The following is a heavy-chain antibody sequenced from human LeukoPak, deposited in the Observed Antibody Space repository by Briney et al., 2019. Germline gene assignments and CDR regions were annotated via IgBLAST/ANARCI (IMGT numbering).Heavy chain of an antibody. Sequence: GGSLRLSCVASGFTFSSYWMHWVRQAPGKGLEWVAVISYDGSNKYYADSVKGRFTISRDNSKNTLYLQMNSLRAEDTAVYYCASEPVGTANYYYGMDVWGQGTTVTVSS. V-gene: IGHV3-30-3*01. CDR2: ISYDGSNK. CDR3: ASEPVGTANYYYGMDV. D-gene: IGHD1-1*01. CDR1: GFTFSSYW. J-gene: IGHJ6*02.